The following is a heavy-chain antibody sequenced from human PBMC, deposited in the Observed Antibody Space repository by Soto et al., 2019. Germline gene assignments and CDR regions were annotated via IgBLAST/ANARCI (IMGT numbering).Heavy chain of an antibody. J-gene: IGHJ4*02. CDR2: ISGSGGST. CDR1: GFTVSSYA. D-gene: IGHD3-22*01. Sequence: PGGSLRLSCAASGFTVSSYAMSWVRQAPGKGLEWVSAISGSGGSTYYADSVKGRFTISRDNSKNTLYLQMNSLRAEDTAVYYCAKDPDDYYDSSTCFDYWGQGTLVTVSS. CDR3: AKDPDDYYDSSTCFDY. V-gene: IGHV3-23*01.